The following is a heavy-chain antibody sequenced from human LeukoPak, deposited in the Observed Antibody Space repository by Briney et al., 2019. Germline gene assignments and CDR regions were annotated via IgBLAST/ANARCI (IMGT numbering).Heavy chain of an antibody. V-gene: IGHV3-9*01. CDR3: AKDTYYDILTGYHGD. Sequence: GGSLRLPCAASGFTFDDYAMHWVRQAPGKGLEWVSGISWNSGSIGYADSVKGRFTISRDNAKNSLYLQMNSLRAEDTALYYCAKDTYYDILTGYHGDWGQGTLVTVSS. CDR1: GFTFDDYA. CDR2: ISWNSGSI. D-gene: IGHD3-9*01. J-gene: IGHJ4*02.